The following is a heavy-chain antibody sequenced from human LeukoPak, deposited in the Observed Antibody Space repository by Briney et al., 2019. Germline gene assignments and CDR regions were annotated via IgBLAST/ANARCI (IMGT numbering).Heavy chain of an antibody. CDR3: ARDVWELTFDY. D-gene: IGHD1-26*01. Sequence: SETLSLTCAVYGGSFSGYYWSWIRQPPGKGLEWIGEINHSGSTNYNPSLKSRVTMSVDTSKNQFSLKLCSVTAADTAVYYCARDVWELTFDYWGQGTLVTVSS. V-gene: IGHV4-34*01. J-gene: IGHJ4*02. CDR2: INHSGST. CDR1: GGSFSGYY.